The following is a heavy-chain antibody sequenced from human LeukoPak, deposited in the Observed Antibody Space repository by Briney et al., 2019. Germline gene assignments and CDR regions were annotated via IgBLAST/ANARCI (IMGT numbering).Heavy chain of an antibody. D-gene: IGHD6-6*01. CDR3: ARDEYASSPGYFDY. J-gene: IGHJ4*02. CDR1: GFAFSSYS. Sequence: GGSLRLSCAASGFAFSSYSMNWVRQAPGKGLEWVSRISSSGSYIYYADSVKGRFTISRDNAKNSLYLQMNSLRAEDTAVYYCARDEYASSPGYFDYWGQGTLVTVSS. V-gene: IGHV3-21*01. CDR2: ISSSGSYI.